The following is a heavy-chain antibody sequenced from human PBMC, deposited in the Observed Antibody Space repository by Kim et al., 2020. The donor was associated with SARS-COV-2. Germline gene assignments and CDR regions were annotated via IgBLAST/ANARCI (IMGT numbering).Heavy chain of an antibody. J-gene: IGHJ6*02. CDR3: ARHGALYGYGYYYYGMDV. V-gene: IGHV4-59*08. CDR2: IYYSGST. Sequence: SETLSLTCTVSGGSISSYYWSWIRQPPGKGLEWIGYIYYSGSTNYNPSLKSQVTISVDTSKNQFSLKLSSVTAADTAVYYCARHGALYGYGYYYYGMDVWGQGTTVTVSS. D-gene: IGHD5-12*01. CDR1: GGSISSYY.